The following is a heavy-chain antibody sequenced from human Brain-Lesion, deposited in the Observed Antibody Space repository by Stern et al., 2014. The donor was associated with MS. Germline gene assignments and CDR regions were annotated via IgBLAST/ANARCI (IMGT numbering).Heavy chain of an antibody. Sequence: EVQLVASGGGLVKPGGSLRLSCEASGFPFNSYSMNWVRQAPGKGLEWVSSISVGTDYIYYADSLEGRFTISRDNAKKSLFLQMNTLRAEDTGVYYCARVDCSGTNCFYYYYGMDVWGQGTTVTVSS. J-gene: IGHJ6*02. CDR1: GFPFNSYS. D-gene: IGHD2-2*01. CDR3: ARVDCSGTNCFYYYYGMDV. V-gene: IGHV3-21*01. CDR2: ISVGTDYI.